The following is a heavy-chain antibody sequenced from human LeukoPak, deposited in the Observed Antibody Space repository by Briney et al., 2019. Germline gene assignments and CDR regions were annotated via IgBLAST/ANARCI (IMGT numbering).Heavy chain of an antibody. D-gene: IGHD3-22*01. CDR1: GYTFTGYY. Sequence: ASVKVSCKASGYTFTGYYMHWVRQAPGQGLEWMGWINPNSGGTNYAQKFQGRVTMTRDTSISTAYMELSRLRSDDTAVYYCAGEAVLVEYYCDSSGYYRPYYFDYWGQGTLVTVSS. CDR3: AGEAVLVEYYCDSSGYYRPYYFDY. V-gene: IGHV1-2*02. J-gene: IGHJ4*02. CDR2: INPNSGGT.